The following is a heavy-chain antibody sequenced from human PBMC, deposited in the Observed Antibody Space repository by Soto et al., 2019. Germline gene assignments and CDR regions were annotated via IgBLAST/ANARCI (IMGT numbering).Heavy chain of an antibody. Sequence: GGSLRLSCAASGFTFRTFAMHWVRQAPGKGLEWVAVISNDGSIKYFLDSVKGRFTISRDNSNNTLSLQMDSLRAEDTAVYFCARDKKPFNWSPSILKSYYYGMDVWGQGTTVTVSS. CDR3: ARDKKPFNWSPSILKSYYYGMDV. J-gene: IGHJ6*02. CDR2: ISNDGSIK. D-gene: IGHD1-1*01. V-gene: IGHV3-30-3*01. CDR1: GFTFRTFA.